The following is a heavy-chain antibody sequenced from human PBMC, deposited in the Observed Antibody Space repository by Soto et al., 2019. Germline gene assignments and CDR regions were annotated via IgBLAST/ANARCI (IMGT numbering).Heavy chain of an antibody. CDR3: ARQYDTLTGYYMDV. CDR2: IYYSGSS. Sequence: SETLPLTCTVSGGSISSFYWSWVRQPPGKGLEWIGFIYYSGSSNYSPSLKSRVTISLDTSKNQFSLKLSSVTAADTAVYYCARQYDTLTGYYMDVWGKGTTVTVS. V-gene: IGHV4-59*08. CDR1: GGSISSFY. J-gene: IGHJ6*03. D-gene: IGHD3-9*01.